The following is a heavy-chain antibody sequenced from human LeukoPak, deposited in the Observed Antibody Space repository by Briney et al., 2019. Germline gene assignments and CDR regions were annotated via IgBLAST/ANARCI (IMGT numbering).Heavy chain of an antibody. J-gene: IGHJ3*02. CDR3: ARAKGIAAAGRRSSAFDI. V-gene: IGHV4-34*01. Sequence: SETLSLTCAVYGGSFSGYYWSWIRQPPGKGLEWIGEINHSGSTNYNPSLKSRVTISVDTSKNQFSLKLSSVTAAGTAVYYCARAKGIAAAGRRSSAFDIWGQGTMVTVSS. CDR1: GGSFSGYY. CDR2: INHSGST. D-gene: IGHD6-13*01.